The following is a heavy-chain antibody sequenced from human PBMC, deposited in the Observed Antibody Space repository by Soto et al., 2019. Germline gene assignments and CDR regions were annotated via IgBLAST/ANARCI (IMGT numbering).Heavy chain of an antibody. V-gene: IGHV1-2*04. J-gene: IGHJ4*02. CDR1: GYTFTAYY. CDR2: INPDTGGT. Sequence: QVRLLQSGAEVKKSGASVKVSCKASGYTFTAYYIHWVRQAPGQGLEWMGWINPDTGGTDYAQKFEDWVNMTRDTSITTAYLKLTSLEVNDTAVYYCARAVSRDGSSWYRGAYDSWGQGTLVTVSS. D-gene: IGHD6-13*01. CDR3: ARAVSRDGSSWYRGAYDS.